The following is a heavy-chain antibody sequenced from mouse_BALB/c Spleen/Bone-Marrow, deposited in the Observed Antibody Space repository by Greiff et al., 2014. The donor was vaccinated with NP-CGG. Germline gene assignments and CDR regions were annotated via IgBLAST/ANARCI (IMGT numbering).Heavy chain of an antibody. D-gene: IGHD3-2*02. CDR3: ARDRLGTYFDY. CDR2: IDPANGNT. J-gene: IGHJ2*01. Sequence: EVQLQQSGAELVKPGVSVKLSCTASGFNIKDTYMHWVKQRPEQGLEWIGRIDPANGNTKYDPKFQGKATITADTSSNTAYLQLSSLASEDTAVYYCARDRLGTYFDYWGQGTTLTVSS. V-gene: IGHV14-3*02. CDR1: GFNIKDTY.